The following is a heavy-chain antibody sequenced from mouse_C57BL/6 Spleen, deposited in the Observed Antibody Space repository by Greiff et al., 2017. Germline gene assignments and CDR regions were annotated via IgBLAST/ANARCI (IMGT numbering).Heavy chain of an antibody. V-gene: IGHV5-9-1*02. J-gene: IGHJ3*01. CDR3: TRDSSGYAWFAY. CDR2: ISSGGDYI. CDR1: GFTFSSYA. D-gene: IGHD3-2*02. Sequence: EVKLVESGEGLVKPGGSLKLSCAASGFTFSSYAMSWVRQTPEKRLEWVAYISSGGDYIYYADTVKGRFTISRDNARNTLYLQMSSLKSEDTAMYYCTRDSSGYAWFAYWGQGTLVTVSA.